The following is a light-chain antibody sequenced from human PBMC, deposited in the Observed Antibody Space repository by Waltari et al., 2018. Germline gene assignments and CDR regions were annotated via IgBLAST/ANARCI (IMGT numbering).Light chain of an antibody. CDR1: SSNIGSNY. CDR2: RDN. Sequence: QSVLTQPPSASGTPGQRVTISCSGSSSNIGSNYVYWYQQLPGTAPKLLIYRDNQRPSGVPDLVSGSKSGTSASLAISGLRSEEEADYHCASWDDSLSGLWVFGGGTKLTVL. V-gene: IGLV1-47*01. J-gene: IGLJ3*02. CDR3: ASWDDSLSGLWV.